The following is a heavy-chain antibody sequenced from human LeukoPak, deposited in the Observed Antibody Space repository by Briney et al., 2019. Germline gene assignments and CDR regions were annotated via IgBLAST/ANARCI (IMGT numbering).Heavy chain of an antibody. CDR3: AREASSGWYVSY. CDR2: IYHSGSA. D-gene: IGHD6-19*01. V-gene: IGHV4-38-2*02. Sequence: TSETLSLTCTVSGYSISSGYYWGWIRQPPGKGLEWIGSIYHSGSAYYNPSLKSRVTISVDTSKNQFSLKLSSVTAADTAVYYCAREASSGWYVSYWGQGTLVTVSS. CDR1: GYSISSGYY. J-gene: IGHJ4*02.